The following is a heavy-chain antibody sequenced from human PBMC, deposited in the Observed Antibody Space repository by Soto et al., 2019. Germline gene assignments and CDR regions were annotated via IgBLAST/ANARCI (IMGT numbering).Heavy chain of an antibody. J-gene: IGHJ4*02. Sequence: PGGSLRLSCAASGFPFSSYAMSWVRPAPGKGLEWVSSISGSGGSTHCADSVKGRFTISRDNSKNTLYLQMDSLRAEDTAVYYCAKDRGSSWSRFGYWGQGTLVTVSS. D-gene: IGHD6-13*01. CDR2: ISGSGGST. V-gene: IGHV3-23*01. CDR3: AKDRGSSWSRFGY. CDR1: GFPFSSYA.